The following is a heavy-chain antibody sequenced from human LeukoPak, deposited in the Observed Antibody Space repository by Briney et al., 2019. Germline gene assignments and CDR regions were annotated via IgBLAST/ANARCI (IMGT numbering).Heavy chain of an antibody. CDR2: INQDGSEK. J-gene: IGHJ3*02. CDR1: GFTFSSYA. Sequence: PGGSLRLSCAASGFTFSSYAMHWVRQAPGKGLEWVANINQDGSEKYYVDSVKGRFTISRDNAKNSLYLQMNSLRAEDTAVYYCARPYSSSEAFDIWGQGTMVTVSS. CDR3: ARPYSSSEAFDI. V-gene: IGHV3-7*04. D-gene: IGHD6-13*01.